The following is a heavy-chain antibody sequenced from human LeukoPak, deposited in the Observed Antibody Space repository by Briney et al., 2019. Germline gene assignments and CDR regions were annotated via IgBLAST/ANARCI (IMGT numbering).Heavy chain of an antibody. CDR1: GDSIAATSYY. V-gene: IGHV4-39*01. D-gene: IGHD5-12*01. CDR3: ARQIRYTYDPNWFHP. CDR2: IYYGGNI. J-gene: IGHJ5*02. Sequence: SGTLSLTCSVSGDSIAATSYYWAWIRQPPGKGLEWIGSIYYGGNINYDPSLQSRVTISIDTSKNQFSLSLTSVTAADTAVYFCARQIRYTYDPNWFHPWGQGTLVTVSS.